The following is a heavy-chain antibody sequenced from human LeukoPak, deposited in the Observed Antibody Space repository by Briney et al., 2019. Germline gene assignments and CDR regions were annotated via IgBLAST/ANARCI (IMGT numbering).Heavy chain of an antibody. Sequence: GGSLRLSCAASGFTFSSYWMSWVRQAPGKGLEWVANIKQDGSEKYYVDSVKGRFTISRDNSKNTLYLQMNSLRAEDTAVYYCAKDREDIVVVPSAIDYWGQGTLVTVSS. J-gene: IGHJ4*02. V-gene: IGHV3-7*01. CDR3: AKDREDIVVVPSAIDY. CDR1: GFTFSSYW. CDR2: IKQDGSEK. D-gene: IGHD2-2*01.